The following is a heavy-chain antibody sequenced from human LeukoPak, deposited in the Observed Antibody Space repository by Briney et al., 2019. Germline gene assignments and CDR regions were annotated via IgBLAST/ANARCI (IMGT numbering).Heavy chain of an antibody. CDR1: GFTFSSYE. V-gene: IGHV3-48*03. CDR3: ARELRRRSGWTN. Sequence: GGSLRLSCAASGFTFSSYEMNWVRQAPGKGLEWVSYISSSGSTICYADSVKGRFTTSRDNAKNSLYLQMNSLRAEDTAVYYCARELRRRSGWTNWGQGTLVTVSS. J-gene: IGHJ4*02. D-gene: IGHD3-3*01. CDR2: ISSSGSTI.